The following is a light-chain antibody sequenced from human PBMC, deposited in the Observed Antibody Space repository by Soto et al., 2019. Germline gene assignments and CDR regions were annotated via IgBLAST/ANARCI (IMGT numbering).Light chain of an antibody. Sequence: DIQLTQSPASLSASVGDRVTITCRASDNIGSNLNWYQHQTGTAPKLLIYAASSLQGGVPSRFSCSGYGTQFTLTISGLQTEDFATYYCQQSYKILTFGGGTGVDI. CDR1: DNIGSN. CDR3: QQSYKILT. CDR2: AAS. V-gene: IGKV1-39*01. J-gene: IGKJ4*01.